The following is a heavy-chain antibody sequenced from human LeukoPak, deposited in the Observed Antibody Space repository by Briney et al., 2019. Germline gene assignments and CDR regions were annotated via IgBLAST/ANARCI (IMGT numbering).Heavy chain of an antibody. CDR1: GYSISSGYY. CDR2: IYHSGST. J-gene: IGHJ4*02. V-gene: IGHV4-38-2*01. CDR3: ARHAYSNYLLDY. D-gene: IGHD4-11*01. Sequence: PSETLSLTCAVSGYSISSGYYWGWIRQPPGKGLEWIGSIYHSGSTYYNPSLKSRVTISVDTSKYQFSLKLSSVTAADTAVYYCARHAYSNYLLDYWGQGTLVTVSS.